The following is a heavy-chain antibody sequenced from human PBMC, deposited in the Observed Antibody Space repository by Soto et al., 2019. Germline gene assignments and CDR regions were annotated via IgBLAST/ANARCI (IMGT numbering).Heavy chain of an antibody. J-gene: IGHJ6*02. CDR2: VHHSWGS. Sequence: QVQLQESGPGLVKPSETLSLSCTVSGGSISSYYWSWFRQSPGKRMEWIGYVHHSWGSSYNPSLRXXVXXSLDTAKSQFSLKVPSVTATDTAVYYCARQGFGPLHGLVDGWGQGTTVTVSS. V-gene: IGHV4-59*08. CDR1: GGSISSYY. CDR3: ARQGFGPLHGLVDG. D-gene: IGHD3-10*01.